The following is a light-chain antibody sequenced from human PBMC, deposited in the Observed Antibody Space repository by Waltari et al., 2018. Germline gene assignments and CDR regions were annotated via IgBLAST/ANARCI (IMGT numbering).Light chain of an antibody. CDR1: QSLLHRNGNTY. V-gene: IGKV2-28*01. CDR2: LGS. J-gene: IGKJ1*01. CDR3: MQSLQSLWT. Sequence: DIVVTQSPLYLPVTPGEPASISCRSSQSLLHRNGNTYLDWYLQKPGQSPQLLIYLGSSRASGVPDRFSGSGSGTDFTLRISRVEAEDVGVYYCMQSLQSLWTFGPGTKVEIK.